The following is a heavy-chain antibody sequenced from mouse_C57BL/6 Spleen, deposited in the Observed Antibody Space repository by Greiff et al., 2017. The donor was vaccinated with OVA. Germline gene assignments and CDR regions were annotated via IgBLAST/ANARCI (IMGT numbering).Heavy chain of an antibody. CDR3: ARRNDYDGWYFDV. D-gene: IGHD2-4*01. CDR2: ISYDGSN. V-gene: IGHV3-6*01. J-gene: IGHJ1*03. CDR1: GYSITSGYY. Sequence: EVQLVESGPGLVKPSQSLSLTCSVTGYSITSGYYWNWIRQFPGNKLEWMGYISYDGSNNYNPSLKNRISITRDTSKNQFFLKLNSVTTEDTATYYCARRNDYDGWYFDVWGTGTTVTVSS.